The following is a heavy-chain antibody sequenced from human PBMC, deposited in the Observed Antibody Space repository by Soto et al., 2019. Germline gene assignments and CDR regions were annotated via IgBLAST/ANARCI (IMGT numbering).Heavy chain of an antibody. CDR3: ARAGFSYGHLLF. V-gene: IGHV4-30-4*01. CDR2: VYYSGAT. D-gene: IGHD3-10*01. Sequence: QVQLKESGPGLVKPSETMSLTCNVSGGPIKTVDYSWNWIRQPPGKGLEWIGYVYYSGATNYSPPLKSRAAISMDTSKNQFSLSLTSVTAADTAVYYCARAGFSYGHLLFWGQGIRVTVST. CDR1: GGPIKTVDYS. J-gene: IGHJ4*02.